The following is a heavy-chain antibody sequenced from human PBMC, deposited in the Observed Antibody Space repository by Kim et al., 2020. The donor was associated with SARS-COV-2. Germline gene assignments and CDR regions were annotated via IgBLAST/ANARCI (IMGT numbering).Heavy chain of an antibody. CDR1: GFTVSSNY. J-gene: IGHJ3*02. D-gene: IGHD3-22*01. V-gene: IGHV3-53*01. Sequence: GGSLRLSCAASGFTVSSNYMSWVRQAPGKGLEWVSVIYSGGSTYYADSVKGRFTISRDNSKNTLYLQMNSLRAEDTAVYYCARDGRGGYDSSGYLPNDAFDIWGQGTMVTVSS. CDR3: ARDGRGGYDSSGYLPNDAFDI. CDR2: IYSGGST.